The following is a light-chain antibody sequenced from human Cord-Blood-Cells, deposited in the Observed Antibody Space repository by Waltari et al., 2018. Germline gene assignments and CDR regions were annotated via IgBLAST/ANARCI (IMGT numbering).Light chain of an antibody. J-gene: IGLJ3*02. Sequence: YELTQPPSVSVSPGQTASITCSGDKLGDKYACCYQQKPGQSPVLVIYQDSKRPSGIPERFSGSNSGNTATLTISGTQAMDEADYYCQAWDSSTAWVFGGGTKLTVL. CDR2: QDS. V-gene: IGLV3-1*01. CDR3: QAWDSSTAWV. CDR1: KLGDKY.